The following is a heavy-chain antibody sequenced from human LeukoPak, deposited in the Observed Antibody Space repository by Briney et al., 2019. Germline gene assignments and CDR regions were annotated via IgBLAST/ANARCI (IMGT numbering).Heavy chain of an antibody. CDR3: AKDPNGDYVGAFDS. V-gene: IGHV3-30*02. Sequence: PGGSLRLSCAASGFTFSSYGMQWVRQAPGKGLEWVAFVRYDGSTKYYADSVKGRFTISRDNSRELLYLQMNSLRVEDTAVYYCAKDPNGDYVGAFDSWGQGTMVTVSS. CDR2: VRYDGSTK. CDR1: GFTFSSYG. J-gene: IGHJ3*02. D-gene: IGHD4-17*01.